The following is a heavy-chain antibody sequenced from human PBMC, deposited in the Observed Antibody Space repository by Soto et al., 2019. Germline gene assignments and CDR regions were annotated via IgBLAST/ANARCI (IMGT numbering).Heavy chain of an antibody. V-gene: IGHV3-64*01. Sequence: GGSLRLSCAASGFTFSSYAMHWVRQAPGKGLEYVSAISSNGGSTYYANSVKGRFTISRDNSENTLYLQMGSLRAEDMAVYYCARHSSGYSYAFDIWGQGTMVTVSS. CDR2: ISSNGGST. CDR3: ARHSSGYSYAFDI. CDR1: GFTFSSYA. J-gene: IGHJ3*02. D-gene: IGHD3-22*01.